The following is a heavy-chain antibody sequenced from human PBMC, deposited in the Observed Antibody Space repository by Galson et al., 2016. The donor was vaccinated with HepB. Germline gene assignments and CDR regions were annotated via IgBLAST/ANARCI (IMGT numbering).Heavy chain of an antibody. CDR3: ARSIGNFDC. V-gene: IGHV4-31*03. J-gene: IGHJ4*02. Sequence: TLSLTCTVSGASINIGEHYWSWIRQHPGKGLEWIGFIYSSGSTFYNSSLQSRVAMSLDTSKNRFSLKLDSVTVADTAVYYCARSIGNFDCWGQGTLVTVSS. D-gene: IGHD2/OR15-2a*01. CDR1: GASINIGEHY. CDR2: IYSSGST.